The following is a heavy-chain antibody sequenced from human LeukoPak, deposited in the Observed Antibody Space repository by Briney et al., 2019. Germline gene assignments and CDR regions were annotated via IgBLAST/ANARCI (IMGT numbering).Heavy chain of an antibody. Sequence: GGPLRLSCAASGFTFSDHYMDWVRHAPGKGLEWVGRTKKKANSYSTEYAASVKGRFTISRDDSKNSLYLQMNSLKTEDTAVYYCARVDDSSGNSLGYWGQGTLVTASS. V-gene: IGHV3-72*01. D-gene: IGHD3-22*01. J-gene: IGHJ4*02. CDR1: GFTFSDHY. CDR3: ARVDDSSGNSLGY. CDR2: TKKKANSYST.